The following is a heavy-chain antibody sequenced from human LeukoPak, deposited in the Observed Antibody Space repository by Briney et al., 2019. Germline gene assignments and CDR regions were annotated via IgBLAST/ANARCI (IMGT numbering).Heavy chain of an antibody. CDR3: ARAIGYYYDSSGAPGY. CDR1: GFTFSDYY. Sequence: GGSLRLSCAASGFTFSDYYMSWIRQAPGKGLEWVSYISSSGSTIYYADSVKGRFTISRDDAKNSLYLQMNSLRAEDTAVYYCARAIGYYYDSSGAPGYWGQGTLVTVSS. CDR2: ISSSGSTI. V-gene: IGHV3-11*04. J-gene: IGHJ4*02. D-gene: IGHD3-22*01.